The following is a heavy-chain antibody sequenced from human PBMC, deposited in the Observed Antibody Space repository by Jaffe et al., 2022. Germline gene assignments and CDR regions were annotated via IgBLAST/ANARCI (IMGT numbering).Heavy chain of an antibody. CDR3: VKFGTGGWPDS. J-gene: IGHJ5*01. CDR1: GGSFSVSY. CDR2: IYNSVIT. Sequence: QVQLQESGPGLMKPSETLSLTCTVSGGSFSVSYWGWIRQPPGKGLEYIGNIYNSVITRYSPSLESRVTISVDTSKNQLSLRLTSVTAADTAVYYCVKFGTGGWPDSWGQGTLATVSS. D-gene: IGHD6-19*01. V-gene: IGHV4-59*01.